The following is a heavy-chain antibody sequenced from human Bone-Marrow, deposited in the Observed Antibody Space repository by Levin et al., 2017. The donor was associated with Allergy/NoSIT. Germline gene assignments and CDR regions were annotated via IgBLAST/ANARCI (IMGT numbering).Heavy chain of an antibody. J-gene: IGHJ4*02. D-gene: IGHD6-19*01. V-gene: IGHV3-72*01. CDR3: ALEGDSSAYYIDFDC. CDR2: TRNKANIYTT. Sequence: GGSLRLSCAASGFSFNNHSMNWVRQAPGKGLEWVGRTRNKANIYTTEYAASVKGRFTISRDDSRRSLFLQLNSLQTEDTAVYYCALEGDSSAYYIDFDCWGQGPLVTVSS. CDR1: GFSFNNHS.